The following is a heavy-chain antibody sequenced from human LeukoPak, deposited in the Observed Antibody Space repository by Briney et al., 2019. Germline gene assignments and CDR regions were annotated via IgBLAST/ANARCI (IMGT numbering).Heavy chain of an antibody. Sequence: PSETLSLTCAVYGGSSSGYSWSWIRQPPGKGLEWIGEINHSGSTNYNPSLKSRVTMSMDTSKNQFSLKLSSVTAADTAVYYCARVTGSPALYWYYYMDVWGKGTTVTVSS. V-gene: IGHV4-34*10. CDR1: GGSSSGYS. CDR2: INHSGST. J-gene: IGHJ6*03. D-gene: IGHD7-27*01. CDR3: ARVTGSPALYWYYYMDV.